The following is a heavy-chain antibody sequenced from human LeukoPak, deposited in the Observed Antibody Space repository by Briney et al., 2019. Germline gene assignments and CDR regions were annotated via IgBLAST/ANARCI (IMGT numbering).Heavy chain of an antibody. CDR1: GGSISSSDYL. V-gene: IGHV4-39*01. Sequence: KPSKTLSLTCTFSGGSISSSDYLWAWVRQPPGKGVEWIGDFYYNGVTSYDPSLKSRVTISVDTSKNQFSLNLTSVTAADTAVYHCVRRNYVSGRIDPWGQGTLVTVSS. CDR3: VRRNYVSGRIDP. D-gene: IGHD3-16*01. J-gene: IGHJ5*02. CDR2: FYYNGVT.